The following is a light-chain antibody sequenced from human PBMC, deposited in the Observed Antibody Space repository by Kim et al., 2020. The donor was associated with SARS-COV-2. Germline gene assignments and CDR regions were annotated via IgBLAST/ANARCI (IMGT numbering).Light chain of an antibody. V-gene: IGLV3-19*01. J-gene: IGLJ2*01. CDR3: CSRASLGDRVI. CDR2: GKK. CDR1: TLRKEY. Sequence: SSELTQDPGVSVALGQTVRITCQGDTLRKEYASWYQQKPGQAPLLVVYGKKKRPSGIPVRFSGSSSGNTASLTIIGVEAADDGDSYCCSRASLGDRVIFG.